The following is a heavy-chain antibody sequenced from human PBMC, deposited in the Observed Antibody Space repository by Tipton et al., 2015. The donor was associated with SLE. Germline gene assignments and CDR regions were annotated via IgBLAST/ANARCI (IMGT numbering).Heavy chain of an antibody. J-gene: IGHJ6*02. Sequence: SLRLSCAASGFTFDDYAMHWVRQAPGKGLEWVSLISWDGGSTYYADSVKGRFTISRDNSKNSLYLQMNSLRAEDTALYYCAKDTGSGSYHLPYYYYYGMDVWGQGTTVTVSS. CDR3: AKDTGSGSYHLPYYYYYGMDV. CDR2: ISWDGGST. V-gene: IGHV3-43D*03. D-gene: IGHD1-26*01. CDR1: GFTFDDYA.